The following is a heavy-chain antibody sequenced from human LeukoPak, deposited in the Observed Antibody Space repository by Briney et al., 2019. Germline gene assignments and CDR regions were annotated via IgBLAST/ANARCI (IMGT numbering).Heavy chain of an antibody. CDR1: GYTFTSYA. CDR3: AREGDGYNYPRYFDY. D-gene: IGHD5-24*01. J-gene: IGHJ4*02. CDR2: INAGNGNT. Sequence: GASVTVSCKASGYTFTSYAMHWVRQAPGQRLEWMGWINAGNGNTKYSQKLQGRVTVTTDTSTSTAYMELRSLRSDDTAVYYCAREGDGYNYPRYFDYWGQGTLVTVSS. V-gene: IGHV1-3*01.